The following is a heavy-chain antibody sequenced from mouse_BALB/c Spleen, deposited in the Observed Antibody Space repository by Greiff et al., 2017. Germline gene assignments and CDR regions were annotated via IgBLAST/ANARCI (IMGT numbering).Heavy chain of an antibody. CDR1: GFTFSSYA. CDR2: ISSGGSYT. D-gene: IGHD2-1*01. CDR3: ARAGNTDCYAMDY. Sequence: EVKLMESGGGLVKPGGSLKLSCAASGFTFSSYAMSWVRQSPEKRLEWVAEISSGGSYTYYPDTVTGRFTISRDNAKNTLYLEMSSLRSEDTAMYYCARAGNTDCYAMDYWGQGTSVTVSA. J-gene: IGHJ4*01. V-gene: IGHV5-9-4*01.